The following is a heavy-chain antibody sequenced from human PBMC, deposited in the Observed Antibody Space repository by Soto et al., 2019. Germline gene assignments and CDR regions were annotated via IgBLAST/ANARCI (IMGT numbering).Heavy chain of an antibody. CDR3: TTARIFSGMDV. CDR1: GFTFSNAW. J-gene: IGHJ6*02. Sequence: EVQLVESGVGLVKPGGSLRLSCAASGFTFSNAWMSWVRQAPGKGLEWVGRIKSKTDGGTTDYAAPVKGRFTISRDDSKTTVSLQMNRLKTEDTAVYYCTTARIFSGMDVWGQGTTVTVSS. V-gene: IGHV3-15*01. CDR2: IKSKTDGGTT.